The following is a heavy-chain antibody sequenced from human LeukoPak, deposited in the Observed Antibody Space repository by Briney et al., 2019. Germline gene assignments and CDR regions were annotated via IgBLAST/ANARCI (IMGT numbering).Heavy chain of an antibody. V-gene: IGHV3-7*01. D-gene: IGHD5-18*01. CDR3: ARHLSGVTGYTYGRGIDY. J-gene: IGHJ4*02. CDR1: GFTFSSYW. CDR2: IKKDGSEK. Sequence: GGSLRLSCAASGFTFSSYWMSWVRQAPGKGLEWVANIKKDGSEKYYVGSVKGRFTISRDSAKTSLYLQMISLRAEDTAVYYCARHLSGVTGYTYGRGIDYWGQGTLVTVSS.